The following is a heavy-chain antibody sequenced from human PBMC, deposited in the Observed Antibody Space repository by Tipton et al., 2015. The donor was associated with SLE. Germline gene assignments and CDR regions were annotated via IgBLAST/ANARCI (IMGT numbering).Heavy chain of an antibody. J-gene: IGHJ3*02. V-gene: IGHV4-59*01. D-gene: IGHD5-24*01. CDR3: AGVEMATTRRGGRDAFDI. Sequence: LRLSCTVSGGSISSYYWSWIRQPPGKGLEWIGFIYYSGSTNYNPSLKSRVTISVDTPKNQFSLKLSSVTAADTAVYYCAGVEMATTRRGGRDAFDIWGQGTMVTVSS. CDR1: GGSISSYY. CDR2: IYYSGST.